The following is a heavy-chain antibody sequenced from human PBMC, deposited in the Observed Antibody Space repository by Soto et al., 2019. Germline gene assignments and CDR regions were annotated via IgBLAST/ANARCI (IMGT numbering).Heavy chain of an antibody. CDR1: GFSFTSYA. Sequence: EVQLLESGGGLVLPGGSLRLSCAASGFSFTSYALSWVRQAPGKGLEWVSTTSGSDGKTYYADSVTGRFSISRDTSKNTLYLQMNSLRVEDTAVYYCAKSSFLDYWGQGTRVTVS. J-gene: IGHJ4*02. CDR2: TSGSDGKT. V-gene: IGHV3-23*01. D-gene: IGHD1-26*01. CDR3: AKSSFLDY.